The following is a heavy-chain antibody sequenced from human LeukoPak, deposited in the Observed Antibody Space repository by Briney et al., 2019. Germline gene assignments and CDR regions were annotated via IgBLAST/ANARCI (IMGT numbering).Heavy chain of an antibody. CDR1: GYTFISYE. CDR2: MNPKSGNT. Sequence: ASVKVSCKASGYTFISYEIHWVRQATGQGLEWMGWMNPKSGNTGYAQKFQGRVTLTGDTSISIAYMELSSLRSEDTAVYYCARDGDNWNSYYYYMDVWGKGTTITVSS. J-gene: IGHJ6*03. D-gene: IGHD1-7*01. V-gene: IGHV1-8*01. CDR3: ARDGDNWNSYYYYMDV.